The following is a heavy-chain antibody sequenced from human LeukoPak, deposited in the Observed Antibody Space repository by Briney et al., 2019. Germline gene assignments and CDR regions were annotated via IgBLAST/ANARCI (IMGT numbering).Heavy chain of an antibody. V-gene: IGHV3-23*01. CDR3: AKRHYDTSGLDAFDI. CDR1: GFTFSSYA. CDR2: IIHSGANT. Sequence: PGGSLRLSCAASGFTFSSYAMSWVRQAPGKGLEWVSAIIHSGANTYYADSVKGRFSISRDNSKNTLYLQMNSLRAEDTALYYCAKRHYDTSGLDAFDIWGQGTTVTVSS. D-gene: IGHD3-22*01. J-gene: IGHJ3*02.